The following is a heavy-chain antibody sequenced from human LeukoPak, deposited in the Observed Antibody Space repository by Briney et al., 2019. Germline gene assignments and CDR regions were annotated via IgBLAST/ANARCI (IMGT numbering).Heavy chain of an antibody. CDR1: GYTFTGYY. CDR2: INPNSGGT. CDR3: ARDRLVRGVIIFDP. Sequence: ASVKVSCKASGYTFTGYYMHWVRQAPGQGLEWMGWINPNSGGTNYAQKFQGRVTMTRDTSISTAYMELSRLRSDDTAVYCCARDRLVRGVIIFDPWGQGTLVTVSS. V-gene: IGHV1-2*02. D-gene: IGHD3-10*01. J-gene: IGHJ5*02.